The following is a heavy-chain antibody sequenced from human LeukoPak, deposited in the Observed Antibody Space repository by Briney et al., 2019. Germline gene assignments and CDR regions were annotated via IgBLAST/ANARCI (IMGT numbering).Heavy chain of an antibody. D-gene: IGHD1-14*01. CDR2: INHSGST. V-gene: IGHV4-34*01. CDR1: GGSFSGYY. CDR3: ARRAEPGALDY. Sequence: SETLSLTCAVYGGSFSGYYWSWIRQPPGKGLEWIGEINHSGSTNYNPSLKSRVTISVDTSKNQFSLKMSSVTAADTAVYYCARRAEPGALDYWGQGTLVTVSS. J-gene: IGHJ4*02.